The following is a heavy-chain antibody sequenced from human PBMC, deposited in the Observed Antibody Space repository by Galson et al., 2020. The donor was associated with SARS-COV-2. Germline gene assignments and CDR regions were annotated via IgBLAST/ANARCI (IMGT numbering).Heavy chain of an antibody. CDR1: GFTFSSYS. D-gene: IGHD5-12*01. Sequence: TGGSLRLSCAASGFTFSSYSMNWVRQAPGKGLEWVSYISSSSTIYYADSVKGRFTISRDNAKNSLYLQMNSLRDEDTAVYYCARVGGYSGYYYREYYYYYGMDVWGQGTTVTVSS. V-gene: IGHV3-48*02. CDR3: ARVGGYSGYYYREYYYYYGMDV. CDR2: ISSSSTI. J-gene: IGHJ6*02.